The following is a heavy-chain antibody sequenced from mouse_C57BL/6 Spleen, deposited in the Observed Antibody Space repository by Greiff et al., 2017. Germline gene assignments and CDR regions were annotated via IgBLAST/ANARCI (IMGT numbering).Heavy chain of an antibody. CDR1: GYTFTSYG. CDR2: IYPRSGNT. J-gene: IGHJ1*03. Sequence: QVQLKQSGAELARPGASVKLSCKASGYTFTSYGISWVKQRTGQGLEWIGEIYPRSGNTYYNEKFKGKATLTADKSSSTAYMELRSLTSEDSAVYFCARSGDAGYYGGNFDVWGTGTTVTVSS. CDR3: ARSGDAGYYGGNFDV. D-gene: IGHD1-1*01. V-gene: IGHV1-81*01.